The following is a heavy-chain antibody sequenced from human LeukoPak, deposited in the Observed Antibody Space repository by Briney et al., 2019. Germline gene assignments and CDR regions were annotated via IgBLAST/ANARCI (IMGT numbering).Heavy chain of an antibody. Sequence: GGSLRLSCVASGFTFSSYWMSWVRQAPGKGVEGVANIKKDGSEKYYVDSVSGRFTISRDNVKNSLYLHMNSLRAEDTAVYYCARGGKFYYDSSGYPGDYWGPGTLVTVSS. CDR1: GFTFSSYW. CDR3: ARGGKFYYDSSGYPGDY. CDR2: IKKDGSEK. V-gene: IGHV3-7*01. D-gene: IGHD3-22*01. J-gene: IGHJ4*02.